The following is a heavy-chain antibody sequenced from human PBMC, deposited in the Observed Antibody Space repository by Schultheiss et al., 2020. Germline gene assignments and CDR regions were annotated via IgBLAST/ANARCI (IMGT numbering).Heavy chain of an antibody. V-gene: IGHV4-39*07. CDR2: IFHGGST. CDR1: GGSISSGGYY. CDR3: ARGPYYYGSGSYYSWFDP. D-gene: IGHD3-10*01. Sequence: SETLSLTCTVSGGSISSGGYYWSWIRQHPGKGLEWIATIFHGGSTYYNPSLKSRVTISVDTSKNQFSLKLSSVTAADTAVYYCARGPYYYGSGSYYSWFDPWGQGTLVTVSS. J-gene: IGHJ5*02.